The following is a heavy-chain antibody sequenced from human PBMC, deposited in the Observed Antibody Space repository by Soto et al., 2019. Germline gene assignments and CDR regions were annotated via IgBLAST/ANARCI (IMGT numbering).Heavy chain of an antibody. J-gene: IGHJ2*01. V-gene: IGHV3-23*01. D-gene: IGHD1-1*01. CDR1: GFTFSIYA. CDR3: ATALGNWYFDL. CDR2: ITVSDGST. Sequence: EVQLLESGGGLVQPGGSLRLSCAASGFTFSIYAMNWVRQAPGKGLEWVSGITVSDGSTYYADSVKGRFTISRDNSKTPLYLQMNSLGAEDTAVYYCATALGNWYFDLWGRGTLVTVSS.